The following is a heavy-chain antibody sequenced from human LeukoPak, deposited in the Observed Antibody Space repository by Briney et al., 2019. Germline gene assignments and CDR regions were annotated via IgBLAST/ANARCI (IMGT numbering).Heavy chain of an antibody. CDR3: ARVNYYYDSSGSYEFDY. J-gene: IGHJ4*02. CDR2: INWNGGST. D-gene: IGHD3-22*01. CDR1: GFTFDDYG. Sequence: GGSLRLSCAASGFTFDDYGMSWVRQAPGKGLEWVSGINWNGGSTGYADSVKGQFTISRDNAKNSLYLQMNSLRAEDTALYYCARVNYYYDSSGSYEFDYWGQGTLVTVSS. V-gene: IGHV3-20*04.